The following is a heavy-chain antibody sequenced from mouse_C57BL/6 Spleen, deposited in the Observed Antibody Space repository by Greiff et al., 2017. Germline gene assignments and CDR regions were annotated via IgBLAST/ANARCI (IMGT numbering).Heavy chain of an antibody. CDR1: GFSLTSYG. J-gene: IGHJ3*01. CDR2: IWGGGST. CDR3: AKRESNYGFAY. D-gene: IGHD2-5*01. Sequence: VQGVESGPGLVAPSQSLSITCTVSGFSLTSYGVDWVSQPPGKGLEWLGGIWGGGSTNYNSALMSRLSISKDKSKSQVFLKRNSLQTDDTSMYYCAKRESNYGFAYWGQGTLVTVSA. V-gene: IGHV2-9*01.